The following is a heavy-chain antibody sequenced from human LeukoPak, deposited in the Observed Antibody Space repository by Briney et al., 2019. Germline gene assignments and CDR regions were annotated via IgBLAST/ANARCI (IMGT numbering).Heavy chain of an antibody. D-gene: IGHD2-15*01. CDR1: GLTFNNAW. V-gene: IGHV3-15*01. J-gene: IGHJ4*02. Sequence: GGSLGLSCAASGLTFNNAWMSWVRQASGKGLEWVGRIRSRSAGGTTDYGAPVKGRFTISRDDSKNTLYLQMNSLKTEDTAVYYCSTGGGTHDYWGQGTLVTVSS. CDR3: STGGGTHDY. CDR2: IRSRSAGGTT.